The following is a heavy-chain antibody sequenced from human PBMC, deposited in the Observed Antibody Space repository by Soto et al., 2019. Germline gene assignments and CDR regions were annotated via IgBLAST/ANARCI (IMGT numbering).Heavy chain of an antibody. CDR3: ARSGDNYNRLDY. V-gene: IGHV3-23*01. CDR1: GFAFSTYA. Sequence: GGSLRLSCAASGFAFSTYAMTWVRQAPGKGLEWVSVISGSGGSSYYAASVKGRFTISRDNSKNTLYLQMNGLRAEDTALYYCARSGDNYNRLDYWGQGTPVTVSS. J-gene: IGHJ4*02. D-gene: IGHD1-1*01. CDR2: ISGSGGSS.